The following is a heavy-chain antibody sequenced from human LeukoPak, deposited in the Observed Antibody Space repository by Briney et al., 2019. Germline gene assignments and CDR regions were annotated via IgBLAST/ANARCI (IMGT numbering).Heavy chain of an antibody. J-gene: IGHJ6*03. V-gene: IGHV4-34*01. CDR3: ARADMDV. CDR1: GGSFSGYY. Sequence: SETLSLTCAVYGGSFSGYYWSWIRHPPGKGLEWIGEINHSGSTNYNPSLKSRVTISVGTSKNQFSLKLSSVTAADTAVYYCARADMDVWGKGTTVTVSS. CDR2: INHSGST.